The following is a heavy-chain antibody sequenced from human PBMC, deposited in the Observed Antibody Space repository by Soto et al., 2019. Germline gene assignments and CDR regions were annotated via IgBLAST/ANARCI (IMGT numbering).Heavy chain of an antibody. D-gene: IGHD3-10*01. V-gene: IGHV1-69*19. CDR1: GGTSNTYA. Sequence: QVQLVQSGAEMKKPGSSVKVSCQSSGGTSNTYAMNWVRQAPGQGPEWMGDISPMFGAANYAPKFQGRVTITADDSTGTSYMQLSSLTSEDTALYFCAREVKVHPPAFVYWGQGTLVTVSS. CDR3: AREVKVHPPAFVY. CDR2: ISPMFGAA. J-gene: IGHJ4*02.